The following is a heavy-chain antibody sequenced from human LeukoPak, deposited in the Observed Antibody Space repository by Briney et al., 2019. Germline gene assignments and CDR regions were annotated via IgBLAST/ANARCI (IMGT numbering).Heavy chain of an antibody. V-gene: IGHV3-23*01. J-gene: IGHJ6*02. CDR1: GFTFSSYA. Sequence: TGGSLRLSCAPSGFTFSSYAMSWDRQAPGKGLEWFSAISGSGGNTYYADSVKGRFTISRDNSKNMVYLQMNSLRAEDTAVYYCAKVEYSSSFFYYYYYYGMDVWGQGTTVTVSS. CDR3: AKVEYSSSFFYYYYYYGMDV. CDR2: ISGSGGNT. D-gene: IGHD6-6*01.